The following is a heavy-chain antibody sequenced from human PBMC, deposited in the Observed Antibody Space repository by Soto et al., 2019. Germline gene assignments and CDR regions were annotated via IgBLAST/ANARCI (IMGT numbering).Heavy chain of an antibody. CDR3: AREAYRRPKWFDP. CDR1: GGSISSGNYY. J-gene: IGHJ5*02. Sequence: NPSETLSLTCTVSGGSISSGNYYWSWIRQPPGKGLEWIGYIYYSGSTYYNPSLKSRVTISVDTSKNQFPLKLSSVTAADTAVYYWAREAYRRPKWFDPWGQGTLVNVSS. D-gene: IGHD1-26*01. CDR2: IYYSGST. V-gene: IGHV4-30-4*02.